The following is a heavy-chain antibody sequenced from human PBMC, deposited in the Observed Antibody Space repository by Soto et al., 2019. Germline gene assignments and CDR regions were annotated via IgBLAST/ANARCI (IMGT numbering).Heavy chain of an antibody. D-gene: IGHD6-6*01. CDR3: GRPTYHSGRPLDS. Sequence: PSETLSLTCTVSGGSSSRYYWSWIRQPPGKGLEGIGYIYYRGSTNYNPSLKSRVTISVYTSKHQFALTLSPVTAADTAVYFCGRPTYHSGRPLDSWSQGTLVTVSS. CDR1: GGSSSRYY. J-gene: IGHJ4*02. V-gene: IGHV4-59*01. CDR2: IYYRGST.